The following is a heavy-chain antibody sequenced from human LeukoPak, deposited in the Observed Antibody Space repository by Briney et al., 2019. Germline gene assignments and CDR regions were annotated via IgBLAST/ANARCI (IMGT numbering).Heavy chain of an antibody. CDR1: GFTFSSYG. CDR2: IWYDGSNK. J-gene: IGHJ4*02. CDR3: ARHGDGDYVDY. V-gene: IGHV3-33*01. Sequence: GGSLRLSCAASGFTFSSYGMHWVRQAPGKGLEWVAVIWYDGSNKYYADSVKGRFTISRDNSKNTLYLQMNSLRAEDTAGYYCARHGDGDYVDYWGQGTLVTVSS. D-gene: IGHD4-17*01.